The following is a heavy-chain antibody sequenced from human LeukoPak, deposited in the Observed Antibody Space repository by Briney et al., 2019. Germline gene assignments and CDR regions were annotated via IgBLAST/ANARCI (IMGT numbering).Heavy chain of an antibody. Sequence: SETLSLTCTVSGGSISSYYWSWIRQPAGKGLEWIGRIYISGSTDYNPSLKSRVTMSVDTSKNQFSLKLSSVTAADTAVYYCARDRFPGPIRYQLQAFDIWGQGTMVTVSS. J-gene: IGHJ3*02. V-gene: IGHV4-4*07. D-gene: IGHD2-2*01. CDR3: ARDRFPGPIRYQLQAFDI. CDR1: GGSISSYY. CDR2: IYISGST.